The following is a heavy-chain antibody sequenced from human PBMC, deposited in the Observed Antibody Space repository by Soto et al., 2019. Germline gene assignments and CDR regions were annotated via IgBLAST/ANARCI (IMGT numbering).Heavy chain of an antibody. CDR2: ISYDGSNK. CDR3: ARASSGYDFWSGYYIN. D-gene: IGHD3-3*01. J-gene: IGHJ4*02. CDR1: GFTFSSYG. V-gene: IGHV3-30*03. Sequence: GGSLRLSCAASGFTFSSYGMHWVRQAPGKGLEWVAVISYDGSNKYYADSVKGRFTISRDNSKNTLYLQMNSLRAEDTAVYYCARASSGYDFWSGYYINWGQGTLVTVSS.